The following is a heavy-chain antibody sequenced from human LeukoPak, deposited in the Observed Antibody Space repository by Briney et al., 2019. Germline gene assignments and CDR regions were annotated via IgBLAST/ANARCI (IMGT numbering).Heavy chain of an antibody. CDR2: ISSSSSYI. D-gene: IGHD2-15*01. Sequence: PGGSLRHSCAASGFTFSSYSMNWVRQAPGKGLEWVSSISSSSSYIYYADSVKGRFTMSRDNAKNSLYLQMNSLRAEDTAVYYCARDRESYCTGGSCYSTGDYWGQGTLVTVSS. V-gene: IGHV3-21*01. CDR3: ARDRESYCTGGSCYSTGDY. J-gene: IGHJ4*02. CDR1: GFTFSSYS.